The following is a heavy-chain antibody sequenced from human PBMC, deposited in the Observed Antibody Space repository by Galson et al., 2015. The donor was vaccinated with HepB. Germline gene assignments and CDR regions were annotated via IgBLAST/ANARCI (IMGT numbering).Heavy chain of an antibody. CDR3: ARSLPLKPSDSLYGLYNWFDP. J-gene: IGHJ5*02. V-gene: IGHV1-69*13. D-gene: IGHD3-10*01. Sequence: SVKVSCKASGGTFSSYAISWVRQAPGQGLEWMGGIIPIFGTANYAQKFQGRVTITADESTSTAYMELSSLRSEDTAVYYCARSLPLKPSDSLYGLYNWFDPWGQGTLVTVSS. CDR2: IIPIFGTA. CDR1: GGTFSSYA.